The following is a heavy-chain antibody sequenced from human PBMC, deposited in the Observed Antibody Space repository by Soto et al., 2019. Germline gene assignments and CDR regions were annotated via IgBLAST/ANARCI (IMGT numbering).Heavy chain of an antibody. CDR3: ATTSRGRVVPAAMLWFDP. D-gene: IGHD2-2*01. CDR2: IIPIFGTA. CDR1: GGTFSSYA. J-gene: IGHJ5*02. Sequence: ASVKVSCKASGGTFSSYAISWVRQAPGQGLEWMGGIIPIFGTANYAQKFQGRVTITADESTSTAYMELSSLRSEDTAVYYCATTSRGRVVPAAMLWFDPWGQGTLVTVSS. V-gene: IGHV1-69*13.